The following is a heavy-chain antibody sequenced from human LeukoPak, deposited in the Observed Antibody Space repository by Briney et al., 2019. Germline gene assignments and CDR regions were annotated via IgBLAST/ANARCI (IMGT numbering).Heavy chain of an antibody. CDR3: ARVLGTYDILIAFDP. Sequence: PSETLSLTCTVSGGSISSSSYYWGWIRQPPGKGLEWIGSIYYSGSTYYNPSLKSRVTISVDTSKNQFSLKLSSVTAADTAVYYCARVLGTYDILIAFDPWGQGTLVTVSS. D-gene: IGHD3-9*01. CDR2: IYYSGST. V-gene: IGHV4-39*07. CDR1: GGSISSSSYY. J-gene: IGHJ5*02.